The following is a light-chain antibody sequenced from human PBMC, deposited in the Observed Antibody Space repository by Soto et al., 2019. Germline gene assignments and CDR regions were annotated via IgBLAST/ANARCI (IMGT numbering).Light chain of an antibody. CDR2: GSS. Sequence: EIVLTQSPGTLSLSPGERASLSCRASRTFSSSNLAWYQQKPGQPPRLLIYGSSTRAAGIPDRFSGSGSGTDFTLTISRLEPEDFAVYYCQHYSSSRYTFGRGTRLEIK. CDR3: QHYSSSRYT. CDR1: RTFSSSN. V-gene: IGKV3-20*01. J-gene: IGKJ2*01.